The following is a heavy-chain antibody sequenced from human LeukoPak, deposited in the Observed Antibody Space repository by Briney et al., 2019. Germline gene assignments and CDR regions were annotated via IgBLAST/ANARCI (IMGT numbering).Heavy chain of an antibody. J-gene: IGHJ4*02. CDR2: IYYSGST. D-gene: IGHD3-16*01. V-gene: IGHV4-31*03. Sequence: SQTLSLTCTVSGGSISSGGYYWSWIRQHPGKGLEWIGYIYYSGSTYYNPSLKSRVTISVDTSKNQFSLKLSSVTAADTAVYCCARVAYDYVWGSPKHFDYWGQGTLVTVSS. CDR1: GGSISSGGYY. CDR3: ARVAYDYVWGSPKHFDY.